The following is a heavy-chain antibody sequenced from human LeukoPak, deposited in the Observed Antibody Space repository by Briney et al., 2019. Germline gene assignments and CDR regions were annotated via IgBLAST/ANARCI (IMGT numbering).Heavy chain of an antibody. V-gene: IGHV3-23*01. D-gene: IGHD6-19*01. CDR3: TRNSGWYGLS. Sequence: QSGGSLRLSCTVSGSTLSSYEMSWIRQAPGKGLEWVSSIDYDGGSGHYADSVKGRFTISRDNSNNTLFLHLNSLRGEDTAVYYCTRNSGWYGLSWGQGTLVTVSS. J-gene: IGHJ1*01. CDR2: IDYDGGSG. CDR1: GSTLSSYE.